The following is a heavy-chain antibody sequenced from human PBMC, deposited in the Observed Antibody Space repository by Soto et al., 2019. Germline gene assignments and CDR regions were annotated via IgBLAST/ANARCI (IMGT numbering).Heavy chain of an antibody. CDR1: GFTFSSYA. CDR3: AKGSSGWYERFDY. CDR2: ISGSGGST. J-gene: IGHJ4*02. Sequence: EVQLLESGGGLVQPGGSLRLSCAASGFTFSSYAMSWVRQAPGKGLEWVSAISGSGGSTYYSDSVKGRFTISRDNSKNTLYLQMNSLRAEDTAVYYCAKGSSGWYERFDYWGQGTLVTVSS. D-gene: IGHD6-19*01. V-gene: IGHV3-23*01.